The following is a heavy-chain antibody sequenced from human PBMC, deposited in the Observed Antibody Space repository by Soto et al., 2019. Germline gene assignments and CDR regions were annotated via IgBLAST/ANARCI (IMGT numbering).Heavy chain of an antibody. CDR3: ARQIYDSDTGPNFQYYFDS. CDR1: GYSFAGDW. V-gene: IGHV5-10-1*01. J-gene: IGHJ4*02. D-gene: IGHD3-22*01. CDR2: IDPRDSQT. Sequence: GESLKISCKGSGYSFAGDWITWVRQKPGKGLEWMGRIDPRDSQTYYSPSFRGHVTISVTKSITTVFLQWSSLRASDTAMYYCARQIYDSDTGPNFQYYFDSWGQGTPVTVSS.